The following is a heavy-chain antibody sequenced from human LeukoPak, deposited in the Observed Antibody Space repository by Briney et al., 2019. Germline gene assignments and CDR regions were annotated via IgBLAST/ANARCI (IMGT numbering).Heavy chain of an antibody. CDR1: GFTVSSDY. V-gene: IGHV3-53*05. CDR2: IYSGSST. Sequence: GGSLRLSCAASGFTVSSDYMSWVRQAPGKGLEWVPVIYSGSSTYYADSVKGRFTISRDKSKNTVYLQMNSLRFEDTAMYYCARNWFDPWGQGTLVTVSS. CDR3: ARNWFDP. J-gene: IGHJ5*02.